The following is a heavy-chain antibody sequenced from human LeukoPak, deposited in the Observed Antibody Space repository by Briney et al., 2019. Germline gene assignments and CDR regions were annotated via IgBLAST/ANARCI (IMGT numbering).Heavy chain of an antibody. CDR2: IYYTGNT. V-gene: IGHV4-59*01. Sequence: SETLSLTSTVSGGSISSYYWSWIRQPPGKGLEWIGYIYYTGNTEYNPSFKSRVTISADTSKNQFSLKLTSVTAADTAEYYCARYAMAGYYFDYWGQGTLVTVSS. CDR3: ARYAMAGYYFDY. J-gene: IGHJ4*02. CDR1: GGSISSYY. D-gene: IGHD2-8*01.